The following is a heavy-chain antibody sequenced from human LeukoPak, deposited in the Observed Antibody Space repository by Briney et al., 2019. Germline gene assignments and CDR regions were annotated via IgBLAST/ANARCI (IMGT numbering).Heavy chain of an antibody. CDR1: GGSVGSSPYY. Sequence: SETLSLTCTVSGGSVGSSPYYWGWIRQPPGKGLEWIGSIYYSGTTHYNPSLESRVTISVDTSKNQFSLKLASVTAADTAIYYCAKGAGGFSYYNWFDPWGQGTLVTVSS. D-gene: IGHD5-18*01. CDR3: AKGAGGFSYYNWFDP. V-gene: IGHV4-39*07. J-gene: IGHJ5*02. CDR2: IYYSGTT.